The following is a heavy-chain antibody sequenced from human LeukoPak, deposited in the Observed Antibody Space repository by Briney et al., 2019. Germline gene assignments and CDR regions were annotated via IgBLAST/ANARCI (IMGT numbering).Heavy chain of an antibody. CDR3: ARDWNPNLSFDY. D-gene: IGHD1-1*01. CDR2: IYYSGST. Sequence: SETLSLTCTVSGGSISSSSYYWGWIRQPPGKGLEWIGSIYYSGSTYYNPSLKSRVTISVDTSKNQFSLKLSSVTAADTAVYYCARDWNPNLSFDYWGQGTLVTVSS. CDR1: GGSISSSSYY. J-gene: IGHJ4*02. V-gene: IGHV4-39*07.